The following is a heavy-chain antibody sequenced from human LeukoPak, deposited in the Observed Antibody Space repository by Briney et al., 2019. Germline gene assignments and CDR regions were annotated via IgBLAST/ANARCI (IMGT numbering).Heavy chain of an antibody. CDR1: GFTFSGSA. J-gene: IGHJ6*03. Sequence: GGSLRLSCAASGFTFSGSAMHWVRQASGKGLEWVGRIRSKANTYATAYAASVKGRFTISRDDSKNTAYLQMNSLKTEDTAVYYCTRHGGHCSDGNCSYYYYYMDVWGKGTMVTVSS. D-gene: IGHD2-15*01. CDR3: TRHGGHCSDGNCSYYYYYMDV. CDR2: IRSKANTYAT. V-gene: IGHV3-73*01.